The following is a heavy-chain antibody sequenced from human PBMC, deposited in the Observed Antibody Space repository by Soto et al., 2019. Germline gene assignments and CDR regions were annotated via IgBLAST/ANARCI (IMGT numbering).Heavy chain of an antibody. CDR2: VYYRGRS. V-gene: IGHV4-39*01. CDR3: VSQRTSVLTQAYFDY. Sequence: SSEPLALRWTVSSGSVRYTNDYGAWIRDSVGKGLEWIGSVYYRGRSYSKSSVKSRVTISVDTSKNQFSLNLNSVTASDTAVYFCVSQRTSVLTQAYFDYWGPGALVTVSS. D-gene: IGHD2-8*01. J-gene: IGHJ4*02. CDR1: SGSVRYTNDY.